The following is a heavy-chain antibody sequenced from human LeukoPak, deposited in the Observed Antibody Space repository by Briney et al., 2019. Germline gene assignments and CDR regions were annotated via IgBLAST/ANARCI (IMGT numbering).Heavy chain of an antibody. CDR2: FDPEDGET. D-gene: IGHD3-9*01. CDR1: GYTLTELS. V-gene: IGHV1-24*01. J-gene: IGHJ4*02. CDR3: AILTVITTLPDY. Sequence: ASVKVSCKVSGYTLTELSMHWVRQAPGRGLEWMGGFDPEDGETIYAQKFQDRLTLTEDRSRDTAYMELSRLRSEDTAMYFCAILTVITTLPDYWGQGTLVTVSS.